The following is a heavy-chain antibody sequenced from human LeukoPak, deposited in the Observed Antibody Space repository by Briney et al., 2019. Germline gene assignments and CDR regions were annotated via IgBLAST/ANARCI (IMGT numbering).Heavy chain of an antibody. CDR2: IYYSGST. CDR1: GGSISSHY. Sequence: SETLSLTCTVSGGSISSHYWSWIRQPPGKGLEWIGYIYYSGSTNYNPSLKSRVTISVDTSKNQFSLKLRSVTAADTSVYYCARQDVDIVATMTFDYWGQGTLVTVSS. J-gene: IGHJ4*02. V-gene: IGHV4-59*08. CDR3: ARQDVDIVATMTFDY. D-gene: IGHD5-12*01.